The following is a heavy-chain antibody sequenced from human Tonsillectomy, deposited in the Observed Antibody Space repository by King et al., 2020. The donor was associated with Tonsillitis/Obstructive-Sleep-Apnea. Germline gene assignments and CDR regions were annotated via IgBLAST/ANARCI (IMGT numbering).Heavy chain of an antibody. CDR2: IYSGGST. J-gene: IGHJ5*02. Sequence: DVQLVESGGGLIQPGGSLRLSCAASGFTVSSNYMSWVRQAPGKGLDWVSVIYSGGSTYYSDSLKGRFTISRDNFKNTLYLQMNSLRAEDTAVYYCARDLGAAAGSANWLDPWGQGTLVTVSS. D-gene: IGHD6-13*01. V-gene: IGHV3-53*01. CDR1: GFTVSSNY. CDR3: ARDLGAAAGSANWLDP.